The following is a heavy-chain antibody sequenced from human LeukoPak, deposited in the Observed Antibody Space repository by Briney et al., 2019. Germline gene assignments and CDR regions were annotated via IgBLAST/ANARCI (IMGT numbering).Heavy chain of an antibody. Sequence: SETLPLACAVYGGSFSGYYWSWIRQPPGKGLEWIGEINHSGSTNYNPSLKSRVTISVDTSKNQFSLKLSSVTAADTAVYYCARATPWGTYYYDSSGYYYWGQGTLVTVSS. D-gene: IGHD3-22*01. CDR1: GGSFSGYY. V-gene: IGHV4-34*01. CDR2: INHSGST. CDR3: ARATPWGTYYYDSSGYYY. J-gene: IGHJ4*02.